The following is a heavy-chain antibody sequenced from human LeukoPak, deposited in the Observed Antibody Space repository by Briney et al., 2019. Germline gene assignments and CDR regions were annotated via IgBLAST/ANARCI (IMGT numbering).Heavy chain of an antibody. CDR3: ARHLNDYGDQGSGDY. J-gene: IGHJ4*02. Sequence: GESLKISCQGSGYTSTSCWIGWVRQMPGKGLEWMGIIHPGDSDTRYSPSFEGQVTISADKSFSTAYLQWSSLKASDTAMYYCARHLNDYGDQGSGDYWGQGTLVTVSS. CDR1: GYTSTSCW. D-gene: IGHD4-17*01. V-gene: IGHV5-51*01. CDR2: IHPGDSDT.